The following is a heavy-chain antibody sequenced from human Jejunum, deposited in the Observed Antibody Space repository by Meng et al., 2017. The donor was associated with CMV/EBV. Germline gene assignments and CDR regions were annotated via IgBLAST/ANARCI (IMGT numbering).Heavy chain of an antibody. CDR3: ARGTVDVDFDY. CDR1: GVSIGSTNW. CDR2: IWHSGSA. Sequence: AVSGVSIGSTNWWTWVRQSPGKGLEWIGDIWHSGSASYSPSLKSRVTMSVDRSSNQFSLKLTSVTAADTAVYYCARGTVDVDFDYWGQGTLVTVSS. V-gene: IGHV4-4*02. J-gene: IGHJ4*02. D-gene: IGHD2-2*03.